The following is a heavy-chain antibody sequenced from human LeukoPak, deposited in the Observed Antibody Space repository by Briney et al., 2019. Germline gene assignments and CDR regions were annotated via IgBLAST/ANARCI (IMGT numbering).Heavy chain of an antibody. J-gene: IGHJ6*04. D-gene: IGHD3-10*02. CDR2: IYSGGSR. Sequence: GGSLRLSCAASGFTFSSYEMNWVRQAPGKGLEWVSVIYSGGSRYYADSVKGRFTISRDNSKNTMYLQMNSLRAEDTAVYYCAELGITMIGGVWGKGTTVTISS. CDR3: AELGITMIGGV. V-gene: IGHV3-66*01. CDR1: GFTFSSYE.